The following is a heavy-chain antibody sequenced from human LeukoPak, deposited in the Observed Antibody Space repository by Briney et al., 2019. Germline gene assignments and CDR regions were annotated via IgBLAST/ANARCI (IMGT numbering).Heavy chain of an antibody. V-gene: IGHV1-2*02. CDR3: ARWAQPYHYYYMDV. CDR1: GYTFTDYF. J-gene: IGHJ6*03. Sequence: ASVTVSCTASGYTFTDYFLHWVRQAPGQGLQWMGRINPNTGGTDYAQRFQGRVTMTTDTSTSTAYMELRSLRSDDTAVYYCARWAQPYHYYYMDVWGKGTTVTISS. CDR2: INPNTGGT.